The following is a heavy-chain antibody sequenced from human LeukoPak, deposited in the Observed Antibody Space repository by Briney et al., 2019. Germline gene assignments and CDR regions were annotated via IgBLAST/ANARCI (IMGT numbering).Heavy chain of an antibody. J-gene: IGHJ6*03. CDR3: VRDRQHDSSGYYLYYYYYLDV. V-gene: IGHV1-2*02. CDR2: INPNSGGT. Sequence: ASVKVSCKASGYTFTGYYMRWVRQAPGQGLEWMGWINPNSGGTNYAQKFQGRVTMTRDTSISTAYMELSRLRSDDTAVCYSVRDRQHDSSGYYLYYYYYLDVWGKGTTVTVSS. D-gene: IGHD3-22*01. CDR1: GYTFTGYY.